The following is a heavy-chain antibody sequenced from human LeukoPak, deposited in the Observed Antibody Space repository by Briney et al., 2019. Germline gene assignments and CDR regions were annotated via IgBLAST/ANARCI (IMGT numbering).Heavy chain of an antibody. CDR2: INPNSGGT. J-gene: IGHJ4*02. Sequence: ASVKVSCKASGYTFTGYYMHWVRQAPGQGLEWMGWINPNSGGTNYAQKFQGRVTMTRDTSISTAYMELSRLRSDDTAVYYCARDEDTAMAYYFDYGAQGTLVTVPS. D-gene: IGHD5-18*01. CDR1: GYTFTGYY. CDR3: ARDEDTAMAYYFDY. V-gene: IGHV1-2*02.